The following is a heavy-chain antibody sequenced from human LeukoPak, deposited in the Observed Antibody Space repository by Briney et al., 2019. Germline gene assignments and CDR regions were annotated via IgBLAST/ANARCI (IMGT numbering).Heavy chain of an antibody. J-gene: IGHJ4*02. CDR2: IKSKTDGGTT. Sequence: GGSLRLSCAASGFTFSNAWMSWVRQAPGKGLEWVGRIKSKTDGGTTDYAAPVKGRFTISRDDSKNTLYLQMNSLKTEDTAVYYCTGHRPVEWELLHTLDYWGQGTLVTVSS. D-gene: IGHD1-26*01. V-gene: IGHV3-15*01. CDR1: GFTFSNAW. CDR3: TGHRPVEWELLHTLDY.